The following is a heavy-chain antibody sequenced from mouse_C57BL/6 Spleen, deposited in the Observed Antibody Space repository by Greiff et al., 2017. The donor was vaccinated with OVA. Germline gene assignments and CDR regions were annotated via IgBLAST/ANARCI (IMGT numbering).Heavy chain of an antibody. CDR2: INPYNGGT. J-gene: IGHJ3*01. V-gene: IGHV1-19*01. CDR3: AGGLGRWFAY. D-gene: IGHD3-1*01. Sequence: VQLQQSGPVLVKPGASVKMSCKASGYTFTDYYMNWVKQSHGKSLEWIGGINPYNGGTSYNQKFKGKATLTVDKSSSTAYMELNSLTSEDSAVYYCAGGLGRWFAYWGQGTLVTVSA. CDR1: GYTFTDYY.